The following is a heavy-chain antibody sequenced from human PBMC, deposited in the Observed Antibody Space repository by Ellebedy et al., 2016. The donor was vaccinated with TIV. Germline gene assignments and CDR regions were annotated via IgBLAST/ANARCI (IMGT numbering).Heavy chain of an antibody. V-gene: IGHV3-7*03. J-gene: IGHJ4*02. D-gene: IGHD3-10*01. CDR1: GFTFTNYW. CDR2: IKQGGSEK. Sequence: GESLKISCAASGFTFTNYWMSWVRQAPGKGLEWVATIKQGGSEKYYVDSVKGRFTISRDNAKNSLYLQMNSLRVEDTAVYYCARLDAIIDVKSLDYWGQGTLVTVSS. CDR3: ARLDAIIDVKSLDY.